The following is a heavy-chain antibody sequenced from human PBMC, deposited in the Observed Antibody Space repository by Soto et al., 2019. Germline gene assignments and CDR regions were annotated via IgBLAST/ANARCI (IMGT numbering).Heavy chain of an antibody. D-gene: IGHD2-2*02. V-gene: IGHV3-23*01. J-gene: IGHJ4*02. CDR3: VKQCTTSCYSAGDY. CDR2: ISGSGGST. Sequence: EVQLLESGGGLVQPGGSLRLSCAASGFIFSSYATSWVRQAPGKGLEWVSAISGSGGSTYYADSVKGRFTISRDDSENTLYLQMNSLRAEDTAAYFCVKQCTTSCYSAGDYWGQGTLVTVSS. CDR1: GFIFSSYA.